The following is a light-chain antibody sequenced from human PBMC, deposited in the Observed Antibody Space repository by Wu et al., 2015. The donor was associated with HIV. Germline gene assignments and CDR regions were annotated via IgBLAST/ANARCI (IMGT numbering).Light chain of an antibody. CDR3: QQRSTWPPYT. V-gene: IGKV3-11*02. CDR2: DAS. Sequence: EIVLTQSPVTLSLSPGEGATLSCRTSQNVRTYLGWYQLKPGQPPRLLIYDASNRATGIPARFSGSGSGRDFTLTISSVEPEDSAVYYCQQRSTWPPYTFGQGTRPGRSN. CDR1: QNVRTY. J-gene: IGKJ2*01.